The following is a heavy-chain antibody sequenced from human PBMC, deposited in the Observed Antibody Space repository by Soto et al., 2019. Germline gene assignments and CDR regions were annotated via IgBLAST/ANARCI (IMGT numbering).Heavy chain of an antibody. V-gene: IGHV1-2*04. J-gene: IGHJ3*02. CDR2: INPNSGGT. D-gene: IGHD3-3*01. Sequence: ASVKVSCKASGYTFTGYYMHWVRQAPGQGLEWMGWINPNSGGTNYAQKFQGWVTMTRDTSISTAYMELSRLRSDDTAVYYCESNQPGLLRFGSHDAFDIWGQGTMVTVSS. CDR3: ESNQPGLLRFGSHDAFDI. CDR1: GYTFTGYY.